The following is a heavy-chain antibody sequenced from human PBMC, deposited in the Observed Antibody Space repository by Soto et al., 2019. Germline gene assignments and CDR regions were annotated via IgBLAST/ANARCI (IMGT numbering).Heavy chain of an antibody. V-gene: IGHV1-69*01. Sequence: QVQLVQSGAEVKKPGSSVKVSCKASGGTFSSYAISWVRQAPGQGLEWMGGIIPIFGTANYAQKFQGRVTITADESTSKDYIELSSLRAVDADVYYCPRDPSLCDQYLLVKHFGYWGQGTLVNVSA. CDR3: PRDPSLCDQYLLVKHFGY. D-gene: IGHD2-21*01. CDR2: IIPIFGTA. CDR1: GGTFSSYA. J-gene: IGHJ4*02.